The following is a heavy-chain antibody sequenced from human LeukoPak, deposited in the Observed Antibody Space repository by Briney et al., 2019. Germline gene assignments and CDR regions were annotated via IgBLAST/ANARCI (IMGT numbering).Heavy chain of an antibody. CDR3: ARDQGNYYDSSGAPYYYYGMDV. J-gene: IGHJ6*02. Sequence: SETLSLTCTVSGGSISSYYWSWIRQPPGKGLEWIGYFYYSGSTNYNPSLKSRVTISVDTSKNQFSLKLSSVTAADTAVYYCARDQGNYYDSSGAPYYYYGMDVWGQGTTVTVSS. D-gene: IGHD3-22*01. CDR2: FYYSGST. CDR1: GGSISSYY. V-gene: IGHV4-59*01.